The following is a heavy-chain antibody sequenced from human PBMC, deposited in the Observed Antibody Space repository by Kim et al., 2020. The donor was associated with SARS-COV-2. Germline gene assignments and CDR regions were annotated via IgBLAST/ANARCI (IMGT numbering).Heavy chain of an antibody. Sequence: SETLSLNCTVSGGSISNKNYYWGWIRQAPGKGLEWIGNIYSSGSTYYNPSLKSRVTISVDTSKNQFSLKLSSVTAADTAVYYCARITATVTTDFDYCGQG. V-gene: IGHV4-39*01. CDR1: GGSISNKNYY. J-gene: IGHJ4*02. CDR3: ARITATVTTDFDY. CDR2: IYSSGST. D-gene: IGHD4-17*01.